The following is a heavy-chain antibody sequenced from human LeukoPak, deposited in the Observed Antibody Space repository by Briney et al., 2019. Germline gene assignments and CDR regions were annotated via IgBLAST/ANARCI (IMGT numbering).Heavy chain of an antibody. CDR1: GGSISSSSYY. CDR3: ARLGEYSSGWYTYWYFDL. V-gene: IGHV4-39*01. Sequence: SETLSLTCTVSGGSISSSSYYWGWIRQPPGKGLEWIVSIYYSGGTYYNPSLKSRVTISVDTSKNQFSLKLSSVTAADTAVYYCARLGEYSSGWYTYWYFDLWGRGTLVTVSS. CDR2: IYYSGGT. J-gene: IGHJ2*01. D-gene: IGHD6-19*01.